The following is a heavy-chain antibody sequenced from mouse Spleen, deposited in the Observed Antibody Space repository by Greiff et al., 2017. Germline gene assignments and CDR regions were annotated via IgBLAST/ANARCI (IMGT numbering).Heavy chain of an antibody. D-gene: IGHD1-1*01. V-gene: IGHV1-55*01. J-gene: IGHJ2*01. Sequence: VQLQQPGAELVKPGASVKMSCKASGYTFTSYWITWVKQRPGQGLEWIGDIYPGSGSTNYNEKFKSKATLTVDTSSSTAYMQLSSLTSEDSAVYYCARMGNYYDGSYDYWGQGTTLTVSS. CDR2: IYPGSGST. CDR3: ARMGNYYDGSYDY. CDR1: GYTFTSYW.